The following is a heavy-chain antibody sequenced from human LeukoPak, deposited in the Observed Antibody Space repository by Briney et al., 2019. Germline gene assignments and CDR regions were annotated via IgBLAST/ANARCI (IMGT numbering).Heavy chain of an antibody. D-gene: IGHD2-2*01. CDR3: ARAPIRLGPAEDY. CDR1: GGSISSSYGYY. V-gene: IGHV4-31*03. J-gene: IGHJ4*02. CDR2: INHRGTT. Sequence: SETLSLTCTVSGGSISSSYGYYWSWIRHHPGKGLEWMGYINHRGTTNYSPSLKGRLTISIDTSKSHFSLNLTSVTAADTAVYYCARAPIRLGPAEDYWGQGTLVTVS.